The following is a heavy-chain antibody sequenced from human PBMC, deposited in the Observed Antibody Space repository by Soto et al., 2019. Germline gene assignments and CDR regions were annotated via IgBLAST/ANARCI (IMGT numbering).Heavy chain of an antibody. CDR1: GYSFTSYW. J-gene: IGHJ6*02. V-gene: IGHV5-51*01. CDR2: IYPGDSDT. D-gene: IGHD6-13*01. Sequence: PGESLKLSCTGSGYSFTSYWTGCVRQMPGKGLEWMVMIYPGDSDTRYSPSFQGQVTISADKSISTAYLQWSSLKASDTAMYYCARMGIAAGKYYYYGMDVWGQGTTVTVS. CDR3: ARMGIAAGKYYYYGMDV.